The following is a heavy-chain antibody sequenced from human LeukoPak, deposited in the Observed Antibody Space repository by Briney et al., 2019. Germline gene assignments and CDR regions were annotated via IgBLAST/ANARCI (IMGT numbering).Heavy chain of an antibody. V-gene: IGHV1-46*01. CDR2: INPSGGGT. D-gene: IGHD3-22*01. Sequence: GASVKVSCKASGYTFTNYYIHWVRQAPGQGLEWMGIINPSGGGTSYAQKFQGRVTMTRDTSTSTVYMELSSLRSEDAAVYYCARPGHSSGSYYPVYWGQGTLVTVSS. J-gene: IGHJ4*02. CDR3: ARPGHSSGSYYPVY. CDR1: GYTFTNYY.